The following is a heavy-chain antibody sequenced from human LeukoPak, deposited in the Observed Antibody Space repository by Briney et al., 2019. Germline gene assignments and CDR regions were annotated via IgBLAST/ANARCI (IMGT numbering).Heavy chain of an antibody. Sequence: LRLSCAASGFTFSSYAMSWIRQPPGKGLEWIGYIYHSGSTYYNPSLKSRVTISVDRSKNQFSLKLSSVTAADTAVYYCARASRRWSYWRGYFDYWGQGTLVTVSS. V-gene: IGHV4-30-2*01. CDR1: GFTFSSYA. J-gene: IGHJ4*02. CDR2: IYHSGST. D-gene: IGHD1-26*01. CDR3: ARASRRWSYWRGYFDY.